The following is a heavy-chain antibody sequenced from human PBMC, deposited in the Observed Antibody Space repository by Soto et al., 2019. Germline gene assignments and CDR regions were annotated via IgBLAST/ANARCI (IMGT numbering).Heavy chain of an antibody. CDR3: ARLIYDCPRFDP. CDR1: GGSISISY. J-gene: IGHJ5*02. CDR2: IYSGNT. V-gene: IGHV4-59*08. Sequence: QVQLQESGPGLVKPSETLSLTCTVSGGSISISYWSCIRQPPGKGLEWIGYIYSGNTNYNPPLKSRVPIPKDTTRNQFYLKLSTVSAADTAVYYCARLIYDCPRFDPWCKATLVTVSS. D-gene: IGHD2-21*02.